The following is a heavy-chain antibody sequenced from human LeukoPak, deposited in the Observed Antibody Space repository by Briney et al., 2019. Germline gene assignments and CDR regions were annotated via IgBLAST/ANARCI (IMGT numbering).Heavy chain of an antibody. J-gene: IGHJ3*02. V-gene: IGHV1-69*13. Sequence: SVKVSCKASGGTFSSYAISWVRQAPGQGLEWMGGIIPIFGTANYAQKFQGRVTITADESTSTAYMELSSLRSEDAAVYYYARAKYYYDRETHDAFDIWGQGTMVTVSS. CDR3: ARAKYYYDRETHDAFDI. D-gene: IGHD3-22*01. CDR1: GGTFSSYA. CDR2: IIPIFGTA.